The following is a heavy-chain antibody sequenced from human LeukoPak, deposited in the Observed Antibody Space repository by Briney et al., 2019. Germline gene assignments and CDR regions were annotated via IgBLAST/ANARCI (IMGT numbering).Heavy chain of an antibody. CDR1: GFTFSSYA. Sequence: GGSLRLSCAASGFTFSSYAMHWVRQAPGKGLEWVAVISYDGSNKYYTDSVKGRFTISRDNSKNTLYLQMNSLRAEDTAVYYCAKDLGIDIVLMENWFDPWGQGTLVTVSS. V-gene: IGHV3-30*04. D-gene: IGHD2-8*01. J-gene: IGHJ5*02. CDR3: AKDLGIDIVLMENWFDP. CDR2: ISYDGSNK.